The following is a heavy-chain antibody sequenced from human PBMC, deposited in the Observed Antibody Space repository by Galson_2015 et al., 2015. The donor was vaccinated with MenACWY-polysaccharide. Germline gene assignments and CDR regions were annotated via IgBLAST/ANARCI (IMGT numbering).Heavy chain of an antibody. Sequence: SLRLSCAASGFTFSSCSMNWVRQAPGKGLEWVSSISSSSSYIYYPDSVKGRFTISRDNAKNSLYLQMNSLRAEDTAVYYCARDSYGDYHFDYWGQGTLVTVSS. CDR3: ARDSYGDYHFDY. CDR2: ISSSSSYI. J-gene: IGHJ4*02. CDR1: GFTFSSCS. D-gene: IGHD4-17*01. V-gene: IGHV3-21*01.